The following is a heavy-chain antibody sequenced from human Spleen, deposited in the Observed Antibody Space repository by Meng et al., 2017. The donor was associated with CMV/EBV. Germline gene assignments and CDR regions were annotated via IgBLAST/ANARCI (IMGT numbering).Heavy chain of an antibody. D-gene: IGHD2-2*01. J-gene: IGHJ4*02. Sequence: AASGFTVRSNYMSWVRQAPGKGLGWVSVIYSGGSTYYADSVKGRFTISRDNSKNTLYLQMNSLRAEDAAVYYCAREDCSSTSCPARHWGQGTLVTVSS. V-gene: IGHV3-53*01. CDR3: AREDCSSTSCPARH. CDR1: GFTVRSNY. CDR2: IYSGGST.